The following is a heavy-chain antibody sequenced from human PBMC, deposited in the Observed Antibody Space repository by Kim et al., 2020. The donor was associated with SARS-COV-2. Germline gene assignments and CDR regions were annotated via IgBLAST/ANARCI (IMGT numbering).Heavy chain of an antibody. CDR2: ISYDGSNK. D-gene: IGHD2-15*01. CDR3: ARDWGYCSGGSCQTYYYYGMDV. J-gene: IGHJ6*02. CDR1: GFTSSSYA. Sequence: GGSLRLSCAASGFTSSSYAMHWVRQAPGKGLEWVAVISYDGSNKYYADSVKGRFTISRDNSKNTLYLQMNSLRAEDTAVYYCARDWGYCSGGSCQTYYYYGMDVWGQGTTVTVSS. V-gene: IGHV3-30-3*01.